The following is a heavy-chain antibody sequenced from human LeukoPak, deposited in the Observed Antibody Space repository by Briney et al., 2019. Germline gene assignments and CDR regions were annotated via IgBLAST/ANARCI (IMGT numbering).Heavy chain of an antibody. V-gene: IGHV3-48*03. Sequence: QTGGSLRLSCAASGFTFSDYEMNWLRQAPGKGLEWVSYISGSGTTMYYADSVRGRFTISRDNAENSLYPQTNSLRAEDTAIYYCARGLRKGRYFDYWGQGTLVTVSS. J-gene: IGHJ4*02. D-gene: IGHD3-16*01. CDR3: ARGLRKGRYFDY. CDR2: ISGSGTTM. CDR1: GFTFSDYE.